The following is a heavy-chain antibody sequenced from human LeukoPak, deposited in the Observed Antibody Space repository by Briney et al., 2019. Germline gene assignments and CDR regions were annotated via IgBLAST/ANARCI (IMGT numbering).Heavy chain of an antibody. Sequence: PSETLSLTCAVYGGSFSGYYWSWIRQPPGKGLEWIGEINHSGSTNYNPTLKSRVTISVDTSKNQFSLKLSSVTAADTAVYYCARGSRVVVTAIVVAFDIWGQGTMVTVSS. D-gene: IGHD2-21*02. J-gene: IGHJ3*02. CDR2: INHSGST. V-gene: IGHV4-34*01. CDR3: ARGSRVVVTAIVVAFDI. CDR1: GGSFSGYY.